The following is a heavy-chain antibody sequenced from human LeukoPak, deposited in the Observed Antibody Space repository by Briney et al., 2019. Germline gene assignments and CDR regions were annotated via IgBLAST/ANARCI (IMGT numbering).Heavy chain of an antibody. CDR2: ISADGIRT. CDR3: ARADTPYSYYYYGMDV. CDR1: GSGFAFAGAW. V-gene: IGHV3-74*01. J-gene: IGHJ6*02. D-gene: IGHD2-2*02. Sequence: HSGGSLRLSCAASGSGFAFAGAWMHWVRQVPGKGPEWVSLISADGIRTTYADSVKGRFIISRDNAKNTLYLQMNSLRAEDTAVYYCARADTPYSYYYYGMDVWGQGTTVTVSS.